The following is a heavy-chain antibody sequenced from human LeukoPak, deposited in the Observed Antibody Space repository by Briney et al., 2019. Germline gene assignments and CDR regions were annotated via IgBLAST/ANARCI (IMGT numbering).Heavy chain of an antibody. CDR3: ATLDFDSSGSYYDY. J-gene: IGHJ4*02. CDR2: IKQDGSEK. D-gene: IGHD3-22*01. CDR1: GFTFSSYW. Sequence: GGSLRLSCAASGFTFSSYWMSWVRQAPGKGLEWVANIKQDGSEKYYVDSVKGRFTISRDNAKNSLYLQMNSLRVEDTAVYYCATLDFDSSGSYYDYWGQGAPVTVSS. V-gene: IGHV3-7*01.